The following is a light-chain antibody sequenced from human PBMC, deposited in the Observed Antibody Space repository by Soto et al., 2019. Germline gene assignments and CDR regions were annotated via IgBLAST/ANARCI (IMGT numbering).Light chain of an antibody. CDR3: QQANSFPLT. CDR1: QTISSW. J-gene: IGKJ4*01. V-gene: IGKV1-5*03. CDR2: KAS. Sequence: DIQMTQSPSTLSGSVGYRFTITCRASQTISSWLAWYQQKPGKAPKLLIYKASTLKSGVPSRFSGSGSGTEFTLTISSLRPEDFAIYYCQQANSFPLTFGGGTKVDI.